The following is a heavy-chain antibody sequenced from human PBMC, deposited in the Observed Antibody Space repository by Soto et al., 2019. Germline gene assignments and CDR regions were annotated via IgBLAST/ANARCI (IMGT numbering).Heavy chain of an antibody. CDR1: GFTFSNYG. CDR3: AKEKISTSCCNWFDP. Sequence: PGGSLRLSCAASGFTFSNYGMAWVRQAPGKGLEWVSYIGTSGDPTYYADSVKGRFTIPRDNLKNTMNLQMNSLRVEDTDINYCAKEKISTSCCNWFDPWGQGTLVTVSS. J-gene: IGHJ5*02. V-gene: IGHV3-23*01. CDR2: IGTSGDPT. D-gene: IGHD2-2*01.